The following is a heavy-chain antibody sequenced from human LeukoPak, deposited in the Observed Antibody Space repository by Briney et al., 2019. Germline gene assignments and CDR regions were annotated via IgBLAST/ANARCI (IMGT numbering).Heavy chain of an antibody. D-gene: IGHD4-23*01. J-gene: IGHJ4*02. CDR2: IWSDDRNK. Sequence: GGSLRLSCAASGFTFSSYGMHCVRQAPGKGLEWVALIWSDDRNKYYADSVKGQFTISRDNSKNTLYLQMNSLRAEDTAVYYCARDYGGDAGLDSWGQGTLVTVSS. CDR3: ARDYGGDAGLDS. V-gene: IGHV3-33*01. CDR1: GFTFSSYG.